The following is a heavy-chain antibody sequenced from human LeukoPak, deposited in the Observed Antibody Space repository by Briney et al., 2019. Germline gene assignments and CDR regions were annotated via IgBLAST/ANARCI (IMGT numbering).Heavy chain of an antibody. Sequence: SETLSLTCAVSGGPISSSSWWSWVRHPPREGLEGIGEIYQCGIANYYPSLKSPITILLDKSKNQFSLKLSSVTASDTAVYYCARDLGYCSGGRCDDSWGQGTLVTVSS. J-gene: IGHJ4*02. CDR2: IYQCGIA. V-gene: IGHV4-4*02. CDR1: GGPISSSSW. D-gene: IGHD2-15*01. CDR3: ARDLGYCSGGRCDDS.